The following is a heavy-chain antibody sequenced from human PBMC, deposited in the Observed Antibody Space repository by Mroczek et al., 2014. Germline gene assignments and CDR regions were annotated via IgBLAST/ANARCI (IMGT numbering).Heavy chain of an antibody. J-gene: IGHJ5*02. CDR2: IYTSGST. CDR3: ARDDSNHSSGFANWFDP. V-gene: IGHV4-4*07. CDR1: GGSISSYY. Sequence: QVQLQQWGPGLVKPSETLSLTCTVSGGSISSYYWSWIRQPAGKGLEWIGRIYTSGSTNYNPSLKSRVTMSVDTSKNQFSLKLSSVTAADTAVYYCARDDSNHSSGFANWFDPWGQGTLVTVSS. D-gene: IGHD6-19*01.